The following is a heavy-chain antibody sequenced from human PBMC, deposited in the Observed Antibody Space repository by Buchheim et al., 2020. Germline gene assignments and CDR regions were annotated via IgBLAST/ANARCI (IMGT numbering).Heavy chain of an antibody. V-gene: IGHV3-23*01. CDR1: GFTFRSYA. J-gene: IGHJ4*02. CDR3: AKEQPFGYYASGSYSYFDS. Sequence: EVQLLESGGDLVQPGGSLTLSCATSGFTFRSYAMSWVRQAPGKWPEWVSGITRVDDKTHYADSVKGRFTISRDTSKNTLYLQMTSLRADDTAVYYCAKEQPFGYYASGSYSYFDSWGQGT. D-gene: IGHD3-10*01. CDR2: ITRVDDKT.